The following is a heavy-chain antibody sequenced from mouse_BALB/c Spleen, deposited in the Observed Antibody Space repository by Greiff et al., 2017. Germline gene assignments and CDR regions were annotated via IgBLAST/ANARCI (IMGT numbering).Heavy chain of an antibody. CDR2: INPSTGYT. CDR3: ARYYYGSSLGYFDV. Sequence: QVQLQQSGAELAKPGASVKMSCKASGYTFTSYWMHWVKQRPGQGLEWIGYINPSTGYTEYNQKFKDKATLTADKSSSTAYMQLSSLTSEDSAVYYCARYYYGSSLGYFDVWGAGTTVTVSS. V-gene: IGHV1-7*01. J-gene: IGHJ1*01. D-gene: IGHD1-1*01. CDR1: GYTFTSYW.